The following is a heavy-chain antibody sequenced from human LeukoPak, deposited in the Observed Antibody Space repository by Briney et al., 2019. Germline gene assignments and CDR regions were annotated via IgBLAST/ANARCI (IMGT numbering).Heavy chain of an antibody. D-gene: IGHD6-6*01. Sequence: ASVKVSCKASGYTFTGYYMHWVRQAPGQGLEWMGWINPNSGGTNYAQKFQGRVTMTRDTSISTAYMELSRLRSDDTAVYYCARDNGYSSSSENWFDPWGQGTLVTVSS. J-gene: IGHJ5*02. CDR3: ARDNGYSSSSENWFDP. CDR1: GYTFTGYY. CDR2: INPNSGGT. V-gene: IGHV1-2*02.